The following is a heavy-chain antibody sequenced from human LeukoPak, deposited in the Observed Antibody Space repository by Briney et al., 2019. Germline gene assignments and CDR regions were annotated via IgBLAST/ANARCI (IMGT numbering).Heavy chain of an antibody. CDR2: ISSSSSYI. V-gene: IGHV3-21*01. D-gene: IGHD1-26*01. CDR1: GFTFSSYW. Sequence: GGSLRLSCAASGFTFSSYWMHWVRQAPGKGLEWVSSISSSSSYIYYADSVKGRFTISRDNAKNSLYLQMNSLRAEDTAVYYCAREDPLYSGSPPHHYWGQGTLVTVSS. CDR3: AREDPLYSGSPPHHY. J-gene: IGHJ4*02.